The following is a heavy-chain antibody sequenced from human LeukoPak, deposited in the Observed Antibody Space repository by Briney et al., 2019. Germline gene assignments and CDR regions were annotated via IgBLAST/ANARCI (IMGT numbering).Heavy chain of an antibody. D-gene: IGHD5-24*01. CDR1: GGSFGGYY. V-gene: IGHV4-34*01. CDR2: INHSGST. J-gene: IGHJ6*03. Sequence: SETLSLTCAVYGGSFGGYYWSWIRQPPGKGLEWIGEINHSGSTNYNPSLKSRVTISVDTSKNQFSLKLSSVTAADTAVYYCARDEIYYYYYMDVWGKGTTVTVSS. CDR3: ARDEIYYYYYMDV.